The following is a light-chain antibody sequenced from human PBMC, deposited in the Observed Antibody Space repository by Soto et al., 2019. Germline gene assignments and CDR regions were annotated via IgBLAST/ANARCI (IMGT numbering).Light chain of an antibody. CDR1: QFISSS. Sequence: DIQMTQSPSTLSASIGDRVTITCRASQFISSSLAWYQQKPGKAPKFLIYEASSLESGVPSRFSGSGSGTEFTLTISSLQPDDFATYYCQQYNGYSRSFGQGTKLEIK. CDR3: QQYNGYSRS. CDR2: EAS. V-gene: IGKV1-5*03. J-gene: IGKJ2*04.